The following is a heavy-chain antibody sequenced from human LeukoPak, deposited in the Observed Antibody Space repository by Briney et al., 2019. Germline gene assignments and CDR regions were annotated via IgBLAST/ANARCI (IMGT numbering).Heavy chain of an antibody. CDR2: ITPGGGT. D-gene: IGHD4-17*01. CDR1: EFTFSSYV. Sequence: GGSLRLSCAASEFTFSSYVMAWVRQAPGKGLEWVSTITPGGGTYYAGSVKGRFTISRDNSKNTLYLQMNSLTAEDTAIYYCVSGGDYHVRLCTYWGQGTLVTVSS. CDR3: VSGGDYHVRLCTY. V-gene: IGHV3-23*01. J-gene: IGHJ4*01.